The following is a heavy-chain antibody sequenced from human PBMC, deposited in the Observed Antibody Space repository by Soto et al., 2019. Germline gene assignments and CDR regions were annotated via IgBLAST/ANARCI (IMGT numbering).Heavy chain of an antibody. Sequence: QVQLVESGGGVVQPGRSLRLSCAASGFTCSSYGMHWVRQGPGKGLEWVAVIWYDGGNKYYADSVKGRFTISRDNSKNTLYLQMNSLRAEDTAVYYCAREHGYSGYDFVYWGQGTLVTVSS. V-gene: IGHV3-33*01. J-gene: IGHJ4*02. CDR3: AREHGYSGYDFVY. CDR1: GFTCSSYG. D-gene: IGHD5-12*01. CDR2: IWYDGGNK.